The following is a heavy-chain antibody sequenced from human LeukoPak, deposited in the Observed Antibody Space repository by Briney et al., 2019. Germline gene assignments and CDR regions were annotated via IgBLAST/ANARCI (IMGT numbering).Heavy chain of an antibody. CDR2: IYYGGST. Sequence: SETLSLTCTVSGGSISSYYWSWIRQPPGKGLEWIGYIYYGGSTNYNPSLKSRVTISVDTSKNQFSLKLSSVTAADTAVYYCARDKKGASCYDYWGQGTLVTVSS. J-gene: IGHJ4*02. V-gene: IGHV4-59*01. CDR1: GGSISSYY. CDR3: ARDKKGASCYDY. D-gene: IGHD2-2*01.